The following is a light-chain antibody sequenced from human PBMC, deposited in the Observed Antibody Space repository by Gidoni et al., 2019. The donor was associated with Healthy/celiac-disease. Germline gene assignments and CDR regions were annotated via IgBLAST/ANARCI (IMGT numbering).Light chain of an antibody. CDR1: QSISSY. V-gene: IGKV1-39*01. Sequence: DIPLTPSPSSLSASVGDRVTITCRASQSISSYLNWYQQKPGKAPKLLIYAASSLQSGVPSRFSGSGSGTDFTPTISSLQPEDFATYYCQQSYSTPYTFGQGTKLEIK. J-gene: IGKJ2*01. CDR2: AAS. CDR3: QQSYSTPYT.